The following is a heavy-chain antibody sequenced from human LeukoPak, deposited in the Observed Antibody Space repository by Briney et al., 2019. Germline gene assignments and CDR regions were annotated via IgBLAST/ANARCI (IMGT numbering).Heavy chain of an antibody. CDR3: TTYISAVLY. Sequence: PVGSLRLSCAASVFTFSEAWTTCVRQAPGGGLEWVVRIKSKTDGGTTDYAAPVKGRFTISRDASENTLYLQMSSLKTEDTAVYYCTTYISAVLYWGQGSLVTVSS. V-gene: IGHV3-15*01. CDR1: VFTFSEAW. J-gene: IGHJ4*02. D-gene: IGHD1-14*01. CDR2: IKSKTDGGTT.